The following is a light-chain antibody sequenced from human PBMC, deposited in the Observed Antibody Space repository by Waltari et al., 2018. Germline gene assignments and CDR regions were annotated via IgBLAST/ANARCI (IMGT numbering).Light chain of an antibody. V-gene: IGLV3-1*01. J-gene: IGLJ2*01. CDR1: KLGDKY. CDR2: QDS. CDR3: QAWDSSTVV. Sequence: SYELTQPPSVSVSPGQPASITCSGAKLGDKYACWYQQKPGQSPVLVIYQDSKRPSGIPERFSGFNSGNTATLTISGTQAMDEADYYCQAWDSSTVVFGGGTKLTVL.